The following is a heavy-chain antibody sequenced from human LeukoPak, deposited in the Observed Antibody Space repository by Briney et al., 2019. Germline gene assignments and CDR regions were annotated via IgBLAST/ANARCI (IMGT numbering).Heavy chain of an antibody. CDR1: GYTFTSYY. V-gene: IGHV1-46*01. D-gene: IGHD6-13*01. J-gene: IGHJ4*02. CDR2: INPSGGSA. CDR3: ATWGAAAGNSL. Sequence: ASVKVSCKASGYTFTSYYIHWVRQAPGQGLHWMGIINPSGGSATYAQKLQGRVTMTRDMSTSTVYMELSSLRSEDTAVYYCATWGAAAGNSLWGQGTLVTVSS.